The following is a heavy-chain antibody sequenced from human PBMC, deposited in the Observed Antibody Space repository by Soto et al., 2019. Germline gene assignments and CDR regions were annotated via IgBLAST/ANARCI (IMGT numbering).Heavy chain of an antibody. J-gene: IGHJ6*02. CDR1: GYSFTTHW. Sequence: LGESLKISCKGSGYSFTTHWIGWVRQMPGKGLEWMGVIYPGDSDTRYSPSFQGQVTISADKSISTAYLQWSSLKASDTAMYYCARQWQQQYYYYGMDVWGQGTTVTVSS. D-gene: IGHD6-13*01. CDR3: ARQWQQQYYYYGMDV. CDR2: IYPGDSDT. V-gene: IGHV5-51*01.